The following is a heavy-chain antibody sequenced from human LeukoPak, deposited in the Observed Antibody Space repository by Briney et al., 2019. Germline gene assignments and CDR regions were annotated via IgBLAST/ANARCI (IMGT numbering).Heavy chain of an antibody. Sequence: PGESLRIPCKGSGHSLTSYWISWVRQMPGKGLEWMGRIDPSDSYTNYSPSFQGHVTISADKSISTAYLQWSSLTASDTAMYYCARTSWFGVDYWGQGTLVTVSS. J-gene: IGHJ4*02. CDR3: ARTSWFGVDY. CDR2: IDPSDSYT. V-gene: IGHV5-10-1*01. CDR1: GHSLTSYW. D-gene: IGHD3-10*01.